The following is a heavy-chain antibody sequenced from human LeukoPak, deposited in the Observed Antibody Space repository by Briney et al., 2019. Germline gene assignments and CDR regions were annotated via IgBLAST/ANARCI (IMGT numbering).Heavy chain of an antibody. CDR1: GFTFSSYE. CDR3: ARDQYGDYSSFDY. CDR2: ISSSGSTI. D-gene: IGHD4-17*01. V-gene: IGHV3-48*03. J-gene: IGHJ4*02. Sequence: PGGSLRLSCTASGFTFSSYEMNWVRQAPGKGLERVSYISSSGSTIYYADSVKGRFTISRDNAKNSLYLQMNSLRAEDTAVYYCARDQYGDYSSFDYWGQGTLVTVSS.